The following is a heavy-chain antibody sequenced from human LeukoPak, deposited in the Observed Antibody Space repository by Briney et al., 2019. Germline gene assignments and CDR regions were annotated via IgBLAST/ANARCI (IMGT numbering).Heavy chain of an antibody. J-gene: IGHJ4*02. CDR3: ASRGPYQLLYRFDY. Sequence: GGSLRLSCAASEFSFSSYWMTWVRQAPEKGLEWVANMKRDGSVEYYADSVKGRFTISRDNSKNTLYLQMNSLRAEDTAVYYCASRGPYQLLYRFDYWGQGTLVTVSS. CDR1: EFSFSSYW. V-gene: IGHV3-7*01. CDR2: MKRDGSVE. D-gene: IGHD2-2*02.